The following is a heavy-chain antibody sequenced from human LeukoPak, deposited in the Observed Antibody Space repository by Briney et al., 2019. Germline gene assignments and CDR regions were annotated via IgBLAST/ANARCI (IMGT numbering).Heavy chain of an antibody. J-gene: IGHJ3*02. CDR2: ISGSGGST. D-gene: IGHD3-10*01. V-gene: IGHV3-23*01. CDR3: ARDLRSGRPLDGFDM. Sequence: GRSLRLSCAASEFTFSSYAMSWVRQAPGKGLEWVSAISGSGGSTYYADSVKGRFTISRDNSKNSLYLQMNSLRAEDTAVYYCARDLRSGRPLDGFDMWGQGTMLTVSS. CDR1: EFTFSSYA.